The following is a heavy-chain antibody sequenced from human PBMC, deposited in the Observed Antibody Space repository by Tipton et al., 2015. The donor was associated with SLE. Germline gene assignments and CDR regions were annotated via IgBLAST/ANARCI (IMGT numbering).Heavy chain of an antibody. Sequence: TLSLTCTVSGGSISSSSYYWGWIRQPPGKGLEWIGSIYYSGSTYYNPSLKSRVTISVDTSKNQFSLKLSSVTAADTAVYCCARLYDFWCGEVDAFDIWGQETMVTVSS. D-gene: IGHD3-3*01. CDR1: GGSISSSSYY. CDR3: ARLYDFWCGEVDAFDI. V-gene: IGHV4-39*01. J-gene: IGHJ3*02. CDR2: IYYSGST.